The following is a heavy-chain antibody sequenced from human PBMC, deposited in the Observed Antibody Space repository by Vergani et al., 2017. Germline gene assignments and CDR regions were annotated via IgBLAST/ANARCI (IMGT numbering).Heavy chain of an antibody. J-gene: IGHJ2*01. CDR3: VKDNNYDADRPFDL. CDR2: IERNYGVK. Sequence: VEAGGGLVQPGGSLRLSCTALGFTFQAFALHWVRQVSGRGLEWVSGIERNYGVKNGNSFEGRFSISRDNAKKAVFLQMNNLRHEDTALYFCVKDNNYDADRPFDLWGRGTLVTVSS. V-gene: IGHV3-9*01. D-gene: IGHD3-3*01. CDR1: GFTFQAFA.